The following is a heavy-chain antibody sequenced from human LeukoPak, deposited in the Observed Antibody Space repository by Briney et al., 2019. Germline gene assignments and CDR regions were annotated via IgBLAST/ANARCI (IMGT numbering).Heavy chain of an antibody. D-gene: IGHD3-16*01. CDR2: IYYSGST. CDR3: ARVTAEDYFDY. CDR1: GGSISSYY. J-gene: IGHJ4*02. Sequence: SETLSLTCTVSGGSISSYYWSWIRQLPGKGLEWIGYIYYSGSTNYNPSLKSRVTISVDTSKNQFSLKLSSVTAADTAVYYCARVTAEDYFDYWGQGTLVTVSS. V-gene: IGHV4-59*01.